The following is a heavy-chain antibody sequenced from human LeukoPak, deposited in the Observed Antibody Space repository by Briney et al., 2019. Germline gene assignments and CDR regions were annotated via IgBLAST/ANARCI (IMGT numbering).Heavy chain of an antibody. CDR1: GFTFSSYW. J-gene: IGHJ5*02. CDR3: ARDDCSSISCYHNWFEP. V-gene: IGHV3-7*01. CDR2: IKQDGSEK. D-gene: IGHD2-2*01. Sequence: GGSLRLSCAASGFTFSSYWMSWVRQAPGKGLEWVANIKQDGSEKYYVDSVKGRFTISRDNAKNSLYLQMNSLRAEDTAVYYCARDDCSSISCYHNWFEPWGQGALGTVSS.